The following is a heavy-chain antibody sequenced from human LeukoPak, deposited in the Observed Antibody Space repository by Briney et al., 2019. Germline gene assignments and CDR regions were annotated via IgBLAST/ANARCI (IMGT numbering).Heavy chain of an antibody. CDR3: ATVSGSGSYYNHFDY. CDR1: GYTFTDYY. CDR2: VDPEDDET. Sequence: ASVKVSCKVSGYTFTDYYMHWVQQAPGKGLEWMGLVDPEDDETLYAEKFQGRVTITADTSSDTAYTELSSLRSEDTAVYYCATVSGSGSYYNHFDYWGQGTLVTVSS. V-gene: IGHV1-69-2*01. J-gene: IGHJ4*02. D-gene: IGHD3-10*01.